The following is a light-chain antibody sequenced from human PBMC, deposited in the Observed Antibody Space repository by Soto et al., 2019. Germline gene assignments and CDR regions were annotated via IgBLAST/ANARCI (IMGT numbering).Light chain of an antibody. CDR2: GAS. CDR1: QTISNS. J-gene: IGKJ2*01. V-gene: IGKV1-39*01. Sequence: DIQMTQSPSSLSASVGDRVTITCRTSQTISNSLTWYQQKPGKAPQCLIFGASSLPGGVPSRFRGSGSGTDFPLTISRLQPEDFATYFGHQSYSTPYTFRQGTKLDIK. CDR3: HQSYSTPYT.